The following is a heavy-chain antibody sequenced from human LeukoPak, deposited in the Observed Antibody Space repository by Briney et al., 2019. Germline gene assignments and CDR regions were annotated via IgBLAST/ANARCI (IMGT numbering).Heavy chain of an antibody. V-gene: IGHV3-30*04. J-gene: IGHJ3*02. D-gene: IGHD5-12*01. Sequence: GGSLRLSCAASGFTFTNFAMHWVRQAPGKGLEWVAVISNDERNKYYADSVKGRFTISRDNAKNSLYLQMNSLRAEDTAVYFCARGGGAFDIWGQGTMVTVSS. CDR3: ARGGGAFDI. CDR2: ISNDERNK. CDR1: GFTFTNFA.